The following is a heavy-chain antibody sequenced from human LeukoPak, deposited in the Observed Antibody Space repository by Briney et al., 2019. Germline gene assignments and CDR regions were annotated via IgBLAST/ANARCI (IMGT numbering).Heavy chain of an antibody. CDR2: IYYSGST. V-gene: IGHV4-39*07. CDR3: ARDLRVTMVRGVENWFDP. D-gene: IGHD3-10*01. Sequence: SETLPLTCTVSGGSISSSSYYWGWIRQPPGKGLEWIGSIYYSGSTYYNPSLKSRVTISVDTSKNQFSLKLSSVTAADTAVYYCARDLRVTMVRGVENWFDPWGQGTLVTVSS. CDR1: GGSISSSSYY. J-gene: IGHJ5*02.